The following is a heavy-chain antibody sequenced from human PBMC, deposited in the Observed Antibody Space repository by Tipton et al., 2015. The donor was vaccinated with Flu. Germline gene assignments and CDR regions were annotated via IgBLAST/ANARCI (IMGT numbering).Heavy chain of an antibody. V-gene: IGHV4-4*07. Sequence: LRLSCTVSGGSISSFYWSWIRQPAGKGLEWIGRMYSSGTTKYNPSLKSRVTMSVGTTKNQFSLKLSSVTAADTAVYYCARGSGSGTYMIFDFWGQGTQVTVSS. CDR3: ARGSGSGTYMIFDF. CDR1: GGSISSFY. CDR2: MYSSGTT. J-gene: IGHJ5*01. D-gene: IGHD3-10*01.